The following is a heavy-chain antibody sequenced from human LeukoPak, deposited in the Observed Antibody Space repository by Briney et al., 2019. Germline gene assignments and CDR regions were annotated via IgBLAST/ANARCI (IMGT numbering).Heavy chain of an antibody. D-gene: IGHD3-10*01. V-gene: IGHV1-18*01. Sequence: GASVKVSCKASGYTFTSYGFTWVRQAPGQGLEWMGWISAYNGNTKYEQKFQGRVTMTTDTSTSTAYMELRNLRTDDTAVYYCARESVLWFGEPSYMDVWGKGTTVTISS. J-gene: IGHJ6*03. CDR2: ISAYNGNT. CDR1: GYTFTSYG. CDR3: ARESVLWFGEPSYMDV.